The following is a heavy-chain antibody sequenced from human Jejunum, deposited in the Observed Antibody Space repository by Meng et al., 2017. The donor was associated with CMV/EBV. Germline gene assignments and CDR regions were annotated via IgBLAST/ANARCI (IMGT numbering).Heavy chain of an antibody. D-gene: IGHD2-8*02. CDR3: ARDETTGYYYYGMDV. CDR2: INQDGSET. Sequence: FTFNNYWMSWVRQAPGKGLEWVANINQDGSETYYVESVRGRFSISRDNAKNSLYLQMSSLRAEDTAVYFCARDETTGYYYYGMDVWGQGTTVTVSS. CDR1: FTFNNYW. J-gene: IGHJ6*02. V-gene: IGHV3-7*01.